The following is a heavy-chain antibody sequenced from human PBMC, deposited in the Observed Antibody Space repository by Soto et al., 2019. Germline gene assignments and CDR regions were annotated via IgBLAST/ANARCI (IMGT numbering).Heavy chain of an antibody. CDR3: ALSREGYYCGMDV. J-gene: IGHJ6*02. D-gene: IGHD1-26*01. CDR2: ISSSSSYI. Sequence: LRLSCAASGFTFSSYSMNWVRQAPGKGLEWVSSISSSSSYIYYADSVKGRFTISRDNAKNSLYLQMNSLRAEDTAVYYCALSREGYYCGMDVWGQGTTVTVSS. V-gene: IGHV3-21*01. CDR1: GFTFSSYS.